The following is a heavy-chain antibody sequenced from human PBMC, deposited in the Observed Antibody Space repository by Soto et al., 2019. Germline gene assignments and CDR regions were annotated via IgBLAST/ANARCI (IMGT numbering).Heavy chain of an antibody. V-gene: IGHV1-69*04. CDR2: IIPILGIA. CDR1: GGTFSSYT. J-gene: IGHJ3*01. Sequence: SVKVSCKASGGTFSSYTISWVRQAPGQGLEWMGRIIPILGIANYAQKFQGRVTITADKSTSTAYMELSSLRSEDTAVYYCARDLWNYGSWHDYPVWGQGTMVTVSS. CDR3: ARDLWNYGSWHDYPV. D-gene: IGHD3-10*01.